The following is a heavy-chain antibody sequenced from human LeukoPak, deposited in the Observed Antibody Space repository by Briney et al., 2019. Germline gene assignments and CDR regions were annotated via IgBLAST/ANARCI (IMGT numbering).Heavy chain of an antibody. D-gene: IGHD3-22*01. J-gene: IGHJ4*02. Sequence: SETLSLTCTVSGGSISSYYWSWIRQPAGKGLEWIGRTYTSGSTNYNPSLKSRVTMSVDTSKNQFSLKLSSVTAADTAVYYCARDTYYYDSSGYYYFDYWGQGTLVTVSS. CDR2: TYTSGST. CDR1: GGSISSYY. V-gene: IGHV4-4*07. CDR3: ARDTYYYDSSGYYYFDY.